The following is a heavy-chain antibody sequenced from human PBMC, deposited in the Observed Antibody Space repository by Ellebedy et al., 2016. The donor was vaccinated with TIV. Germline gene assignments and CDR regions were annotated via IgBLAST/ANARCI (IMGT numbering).Heavy chain of an antibody. V-gene: IGHV3-11*04. D-gene: IGHD3-10*01. CDR2: ISPSSSSI. Sequence: PGGSLRLSCAASGFTFSAHYMSWIRQAPGKGLEWLSFISPSSSSIYYADSVKGRFTISRDNAKNSLYLKMNSLRAEDTALYYCARRGLEDGSGSYPLDYWGQGTLVTVSS. J-gene: IGHJ4*02. CDR1: GFTFSAHY. CDR3: ARRGLEDGSGSYPLDY.